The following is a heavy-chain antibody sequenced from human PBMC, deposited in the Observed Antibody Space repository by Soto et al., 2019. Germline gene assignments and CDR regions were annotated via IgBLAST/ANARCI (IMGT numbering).Heavy chain of an antibody. J-gene: IGHJ3*02. CDR1: GGSISSGGYY. Sequence: QVQLQESGPGLVKPSQTLSLTRTVSGGSISSGGYYWSWIRQHPGKGLEWIGYIYYSGSTYYNPSLKSRVTISVDTSKNQFSLKLSSVTAADTAVYYCARGRLSGGAFDIWGQGTMVTVSS. V-gene: IGHV4-31*03. CDR3: ARGRLSGGAFDI. D-gene: IGHD1-26*01. CDR2: IYYSGST.